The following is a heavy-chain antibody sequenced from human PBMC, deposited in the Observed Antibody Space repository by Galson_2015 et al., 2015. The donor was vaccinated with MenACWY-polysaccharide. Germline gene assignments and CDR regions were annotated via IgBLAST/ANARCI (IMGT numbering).Heavy chain of an antibody. CDR1: GYTFTNYG. CDR2: ISAYTNNT. Sequence: SVKVSCKASGYTFTNYGLSWVRQAPGHGLEWMGWISAYTNNTKYAQKLKGRVTMTTDTSTRTAYMELRSLRSDDTAVYSCVRAGGYYYEWILEVDFWGQGTLVTVSS. V-gene: IGHV1-18*01. D-gene: IGHD1-26*01. CDR3: VRAGGYYYEWILEVDF. J-gene: IGHJ4*02.